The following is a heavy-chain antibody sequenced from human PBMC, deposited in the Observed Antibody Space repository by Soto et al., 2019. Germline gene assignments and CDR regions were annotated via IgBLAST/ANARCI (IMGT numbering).Heavy chain of an antibody. CDR2: IWYDGSNK. CDR1: GFTFSSYG. Sequence: QVQLVESGGGVVQPGRSLRLSCAASGFTFSSYGMHWVRQAPGKGLEWVEVIWYDGSNKYYADSVKGRFTISRDNSKNTLYLQMNSLRAEDTAVYYCARWYYDSSGYPPYGMDVWGQGTTVTVSS. V-gene: IGHV3-33*01. J-gene: IGHJ6*02. CDR3: ARWYYDSSGYPPYGMDV. D-gene: IGHD3-22*01.